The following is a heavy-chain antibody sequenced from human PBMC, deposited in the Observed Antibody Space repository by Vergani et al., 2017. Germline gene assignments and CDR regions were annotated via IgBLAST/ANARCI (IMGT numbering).Heavy chain of an antibody. D-gene: IGHD2-2*01. CDR1: GGSFSGYY. J-gene: IGHJ5*02. CDR2: INHSGST. Sequence: QVQLQQWGVGLLKPSETLSLTCAVYGGSFSGYYWSWIRQPPGKGLEWIGEINHSGSTNYNPSLKSRVTISVDTSKNQFSLKLSSVAAADTAVYYWARDRDLYCRSTTSCLNLFDPWGQGSLVTVPS. V-gene: IGHV4-34*01. CDR3: ARDRDLYCRSTTSCLNLFDP.